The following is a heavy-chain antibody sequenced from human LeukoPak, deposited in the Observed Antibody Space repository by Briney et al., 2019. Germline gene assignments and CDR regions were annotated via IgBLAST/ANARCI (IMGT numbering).Heavy chain of an antibody. Sequence: NSSETLSLTCTVSGGSISSSSYYWGWIRQPPGKGLEWIGSIYYSGSTYYNPSLKSRVTISVDTSKNQFSLKLSSVTAADTAVYYCARPPVSGGYYFDYWGQGTLVTVSS. CDR2: IYYSGST. CDR3: ARPPVSGGYYFDY. V-gene: IGHV4-39*01. CDR1: GGSISSSSYY. J-gene: IGHJ4*02. D-gene: IGHD2-8*02.